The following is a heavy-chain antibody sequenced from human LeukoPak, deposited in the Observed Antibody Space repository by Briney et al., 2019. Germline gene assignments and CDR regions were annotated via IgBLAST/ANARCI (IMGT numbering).Heavy chain of an antibody. V-gene: IGHV3-30*02. CDR1: GFSFSSYG. CDR2: IRYDENDK. Sequence: GGSLRLSCAASGFSFSSYGMHWVRQAPGKGLEWVAFIRYDENDKYYADSVKGRFTISRDNSKNTLYLQMNTLRPEDTAVYYCAKGYSSGYYNSFDSWGKGTLVTVSS. J-gene: IGHJ4*02. D-gene: IGHD6-19*01. CDR3: AKGYSSGYYNSFDS.